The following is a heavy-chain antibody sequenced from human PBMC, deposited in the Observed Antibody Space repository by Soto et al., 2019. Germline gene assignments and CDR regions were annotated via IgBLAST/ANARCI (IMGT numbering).Heavy chain of an antibody. D-gene: IGHD3-10*01. CDR2: IYWDDDK. J-gene: IGHJ4*02. Sequence: QITLKESGPTLVKPTQTLTLTCTFSGFSLSTSGVGVGWIRQPPGKALEWLALIYWDDDKRYSPSLKSRLTITKDTSKNQVVLTMTNMDPVDTSTYYCAHILAAWFGELLLFDYWGQGTLVTVSS. CDR3: AHILAAWFGELLLFDY. V-gene: IGHV2-5*02. CDR1: GFSLSTSGVG.